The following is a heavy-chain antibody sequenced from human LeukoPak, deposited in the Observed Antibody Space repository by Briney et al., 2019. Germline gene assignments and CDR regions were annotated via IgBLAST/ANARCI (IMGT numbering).Heavy chain of an antibody. J-gene: IGHJ4*02. CDR2: ISATGDST. CDR3: VKGGWSTVLDY. Sequence: GGSLRLSCAASGFTFSIYAMGWVRQAPGEGLEWVSTISATGDSTYYADSVKGRLTISRDNSKSTLYLQMSSVRADDTAVYYCVKGGWSTVLDYWGQGTLVTVSS. CDR1: GFTFSIYA. D-gene: IGHD1-26*01. V-gene: IGHV3-23*01.